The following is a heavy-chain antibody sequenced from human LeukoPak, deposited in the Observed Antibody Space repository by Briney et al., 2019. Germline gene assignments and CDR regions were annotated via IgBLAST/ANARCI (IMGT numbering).Heavy chain of an antibody. Sequence: ASVEVSCKASGYTFTGYYMHWVRQAPGQRLEWMGWIKPNSGGTNYAQKFKGRVTMTRDTSISTAYMELSRLRSDDTAVYYCARDSVAGTTVYSFDYWGQGTLVTVSS. J-gene: IGHJ4*02. D-gene: IGHD6-19*01. V-gene: IGHV1-2*02. CDR2: IKPNSGGT. CDR1: GYTFTGYY. CDR3: ARDSVAGTTVYSFDY.